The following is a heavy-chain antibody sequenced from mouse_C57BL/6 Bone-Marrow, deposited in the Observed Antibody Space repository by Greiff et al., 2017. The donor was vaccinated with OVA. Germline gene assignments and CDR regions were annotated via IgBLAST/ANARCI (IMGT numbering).Heavy chain of an antibody. CDR2: IWSGGST. Sequence: QVQLQQSGPGLVQPSQSLSITCTVSGFSLTSYGVHWVRQSPGKGLEWLGVIWSGGSTDYNAAFLSRLSISKDNSNSQVFFKMNSLQADDTAIYYCARRGPYGRGYFDVWGTGTTVTVSS. V-gene: IGHV2-2*01. CDR1: GFSLTSYG. D-gene: IGHD1-1*01. J-gene: IGHJ1*03. CDR3: ARRGPYGRGYFDV.